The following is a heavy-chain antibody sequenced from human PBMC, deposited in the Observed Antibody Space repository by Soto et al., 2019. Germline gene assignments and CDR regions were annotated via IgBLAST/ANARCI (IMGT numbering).Heavy chain of an antibody. V-gene: IGHV4-31*02. J-gene: IGHJ5*02. Sequence: SESLSLTCFVSGYFIGAGGYYWSWIRHHPGKGLEWIGSFYSSGSIIYNPSLRSRVSISGDMSTNQFSMSLTSVTAADTARYYCARMYSSGSGWFHPWGQGTLVTVSS. D-gene: IGHD6-19*01. CDR2: FYSSGSI. CDR1: GYFIGAGGYY. CDR3: ARMYSSGSGWFHP.